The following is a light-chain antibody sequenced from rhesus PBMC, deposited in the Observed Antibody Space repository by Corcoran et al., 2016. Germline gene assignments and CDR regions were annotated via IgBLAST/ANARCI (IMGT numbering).Light chain of an antibody. CDR1: QSLLDCEDGNTY. J-gene: IGKJ4*01. V-gene: IGKV2-104*02. CDR2: EVS. Sequence: DIVMTQTPLSLPVTPGEPASISCRSSQSLLDCEDGNTYLDWYLQKPGQYPLPLIYEVSTRASGVPERFSGSGSDTDFTLKISRVEAEDVGVYYCMQALEFPLTFGGGTKVEIK. CDR3: MQALEFPLT.